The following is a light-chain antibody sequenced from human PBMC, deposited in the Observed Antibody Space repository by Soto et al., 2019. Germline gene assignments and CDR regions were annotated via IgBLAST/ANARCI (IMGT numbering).Light chain of an antibody. Sequence: QPVLTQSPSASASLGASVKLTCTLSSGHSSYAIAWHQQQPEKGPRYLMKLSSDGSHSKGAGIPDRFSGSSSGAERDLTISSLQSEDEADYYCQTWDTGARVVFGGGTKLTVL. CDR2: LSSDGSH. CDR3: QTWDTGARVV. J-gene: IGLJ2*01. V-gene: IGLV4-69*01. CDR1: SGHSSYA.